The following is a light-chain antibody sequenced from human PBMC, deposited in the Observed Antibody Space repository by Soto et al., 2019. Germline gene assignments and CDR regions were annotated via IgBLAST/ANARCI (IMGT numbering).Light chain of an antibody. V-gene: IGKV3-20*01. CDR1: QSVSNNY. Sequence: EMVLTQPPGTLSLSPGERATLSCRASQSVSNNYLAWYQQTPGQAPRLLIYGASNRATGIPDRFSGSGSGTDFTLTISRLEPEDFAVYYCQQYGSSGTFGQGTKVDIK. J-gene: IGKJ1*01. CDR3: QQYGSSGT. CDR2: GAS.